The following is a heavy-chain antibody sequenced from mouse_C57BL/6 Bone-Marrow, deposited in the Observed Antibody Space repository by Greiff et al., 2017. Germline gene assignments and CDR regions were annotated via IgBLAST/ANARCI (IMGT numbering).Heavy chain of an antibody. Sequence: DVKLQESGAELVRPGASVKLSCTASGFNIKDDYMHWVKQRPEQGLEWIGWIDPENGDTDYASKFQGKATITADTSSNTAYLQLSSLTSEDTDVSYFTTDGNFVEYYFDYWGQGTTLTVSS. J-gene: IGHJ2*01. D-gene: IGHD2-1*01. CDR2: IDPENGDT. CDR1: GFNIKDDY. V-gene: IGHV14-4*01. CDR3: TTDGNFVEYYFDY.